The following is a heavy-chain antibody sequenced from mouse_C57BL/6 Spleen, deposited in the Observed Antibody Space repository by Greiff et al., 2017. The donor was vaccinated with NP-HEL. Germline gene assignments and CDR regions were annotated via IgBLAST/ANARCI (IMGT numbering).Heavy chain of an antibody. J-gene: IGHJ2*01. D-gene: IGHD1-1*01. CDR2: INPSSGYT. Sequence: QVHVKQSGAELAKPGASVKLSCKASGYTFTSYWMHWVKQRPGQGLEWIGYINPSSGYTKYNQKFKDKATLTADKSSSTAYMQLSSLTYEDSAVYYCASPITTVVATDYWGQGTTLTVSS. CDR3: ASPITTVVATDY. V-gene: IGHV1-7*01. CDR1: GYTFTSYW.